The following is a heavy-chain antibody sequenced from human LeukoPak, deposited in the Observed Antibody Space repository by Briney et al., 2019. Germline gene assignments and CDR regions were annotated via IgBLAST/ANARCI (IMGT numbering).Heavy chain of an antibody. CDR3: ARSRVRGAAAGTFDY. Sequence: GGSLRLSCAASGFTFSSYAMHWVRQDPGKGLEWVAVISYDGSNKYYADSVKGRFTISRDNSKNTLYLQMNSLRAEDTAVYYCARSRVRGAAAGTFDYWGQGTLVTVYS. V-gene: IGHV3-30*01. D-gene: IGHD6-13*01. CDR2: ISYDGSNK. CDR1: GFTFSSYA. J-gene: IGHJ4*02.